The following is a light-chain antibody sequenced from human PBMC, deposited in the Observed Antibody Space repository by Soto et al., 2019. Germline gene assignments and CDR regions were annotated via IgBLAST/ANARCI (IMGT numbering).Light chain of an antibody. CDR2: GNT. CDR1: SSNIGAGYD. CDR3: QSYDSSLSGWL. V-gene: IGLV1-40*01. Sequence: QPVLTQPPSVSGAPGQRVTISCTGSSSNIGAGYDVHWYQQLPGTAPKLLVHGNTDQPSGVPDRFSGSKSGTSASLAITGLQAEDEADYYCQSYDSSLSGWLFGGGTKLTVL. J-gene: IGLJ2*01.